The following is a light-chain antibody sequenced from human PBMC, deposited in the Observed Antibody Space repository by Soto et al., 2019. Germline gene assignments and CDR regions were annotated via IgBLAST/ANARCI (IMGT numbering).Light chain of an antibody. V-gene: IGLV7-43*01. Sequence: QAVVTQEPSLTVSPGGTVTLTCASNSGPVTSGHYPNWFQQKPGQAPRALIHDTSNKHSWTPARFSGSLLGGKAALTLSGVQPEDEAESYCLLYYSGPGVFGGGTKLTVL. CDR1: SGPVTSGHY. J-gene: IGLJ3*02. CDR3: LLYYSGPGV. CDR2: DTS.